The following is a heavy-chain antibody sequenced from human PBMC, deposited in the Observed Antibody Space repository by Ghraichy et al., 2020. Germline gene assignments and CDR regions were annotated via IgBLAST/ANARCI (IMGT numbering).Heavy chain of an antibody. J-gene: IGHJ4*02. V-gene: IGHV4-34*01. CDR2: IIHSGYT. Sequence: PETLSLTCAVYGGSFSGYYWSWIRQPPGKGLEWIGEIIHSGYTNYNPSLKSRVTISGDTSKDQFSLKLSSVTAADTAVYYCARGHSSGSYYGFDFWGQGILVTVSS. D-gene: IGHD1-26*01. CDR1: GGSFSGYY. CDR3: ARGHSSGSYYGFDF.